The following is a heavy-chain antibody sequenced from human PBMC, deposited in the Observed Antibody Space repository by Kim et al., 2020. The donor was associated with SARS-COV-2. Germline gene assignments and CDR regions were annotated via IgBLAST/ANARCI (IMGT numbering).Heavy chain of an antibody. CDR2: IWYDGSNK. CDR1: GFTFSSYG. D-gene: IGHD2-15*01. CDR3: AKDPSGCRGGTCYPDY. Sequence: GGSLRLSCAPSGFTFSSYGMHWVRQAPGKGLESVAVIWYDGSNKYYADSVKGRFTISRDNSKNTLYLQMNSLRVEDTAVYYCAKDPSGCRGGTCYPDYWGQELVVTVSS. V-gene: IGHV3-33*06. J-gene: IGHJ4*02.